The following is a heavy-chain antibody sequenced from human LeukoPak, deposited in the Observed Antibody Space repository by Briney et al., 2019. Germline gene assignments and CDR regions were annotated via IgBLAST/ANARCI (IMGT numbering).Heavy chain of an antibody. CDR1: GYTFTGYY. Sequence: ASVKVSCKASGYTFTGYYMHWVRQAPGQGLEWMGWINPNSGGTNYAQKFQGRVTMTRDMSTSTVYMELSSLRSEDTAVYYCASVGYCSGGSCYASGAFDIWGQGTMVTVSS. CDR3: ASVGYCSGGSCYASGAFDI. D-gene: IGHD2-15*01. J-gene: IGHJ3*02. CDR2: INPNSGGT. V-gene: IGHV1-2*02.